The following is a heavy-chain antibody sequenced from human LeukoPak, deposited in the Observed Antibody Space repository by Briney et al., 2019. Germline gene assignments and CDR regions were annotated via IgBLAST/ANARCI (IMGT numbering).Heavy chain of an antibody. Sequence: GGSLRLSCAASGFTFSSYAMSWVRQAPGKGLEWVSAISGSGGSTYYADSVKGRFTISRDNSKNTLYLQMNSLRAEDTAVYYCAKSEYDYVWGSYRHTPFDYWGQGTLVTVSS. V-gene: IGHV3-23*01. CDR2: ISGSGGST. CDR3: AKSEYDYVWGSYRHTPFDY. J-gene: IGHJ4*02. D-gene: IGHD3-16*02. CDR1: GFTFSSYA.